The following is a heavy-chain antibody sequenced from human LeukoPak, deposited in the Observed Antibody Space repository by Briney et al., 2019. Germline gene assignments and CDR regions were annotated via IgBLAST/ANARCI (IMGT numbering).Heavy chain of an antibody. CDR3: ARELAVAGNWFDP. V-gene: IGHV3-74*01. Sequence: PGGSLRLSCAASGFTISSYWMHWVRHAPGKGLVWVSRIKSDGSSTDYADSVKGRFTISRDNAKNTLYLQMNSLRAEDTAVYFCARELAVAGNWFDPWGQGTLVTVSS. J-gene: IGHJ5*02. CDR1: GFTISSYW. CDR2: IKSDGSST. D-gene: IGHD6-19*01.